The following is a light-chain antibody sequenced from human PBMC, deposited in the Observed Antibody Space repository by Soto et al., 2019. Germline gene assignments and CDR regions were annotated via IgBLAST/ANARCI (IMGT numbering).Light chain of an antibody. CDR2: RND. V-gene: IGLV1-47*01. Sequence: QSVLTQPPTASGTPGQGAIALGPGGRSNIGSNYVYWYQQAPGTAPKLLIYRNDQRPSGVPDRFSGSKSGTSASLAISGLRSEDEADYYCVAWDDSLSGGVFGGGTQLTVL. CDR3: VAWDDSLSGGV. CDR1: RSNIGSNY. J-gene: IGLJ7*01.